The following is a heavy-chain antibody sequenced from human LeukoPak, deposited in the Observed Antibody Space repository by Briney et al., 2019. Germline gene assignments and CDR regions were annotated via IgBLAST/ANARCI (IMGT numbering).Heavy chain of an antibody. Sequence: PGGSLRLSCVASGFTFSNYWMTWVRQAPGKGLEWVANIKEDGSEKNYADSVKGRFTISRDNAKNSLYLQMNSLRGEDTAVYYCARARYPDFWGQGTLVTVSS. J-gene: IGHJ4*02. CDR3: ARARYPDF. D-gene: IGHD1-1*01. CDR2: IKEDGSEK. CDR1: GFTFSNYW. V-gene: IGHV3-7*01.